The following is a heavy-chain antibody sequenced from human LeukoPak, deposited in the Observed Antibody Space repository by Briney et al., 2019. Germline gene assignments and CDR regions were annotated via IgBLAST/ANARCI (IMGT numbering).Heavy chain of an antibody. Sequence: GGSLRLSCAASGFTFDDYGMSWVRQAPGKGLEWVSGINWNGGSTGYADSVKGRFTISRDNAKNTLYLQMNSLRAEDTAVYYCARDIDRYYFDYWGQGTLVTVSS. V-gene: IGHV3-20*04. D-gene: IGHD3-16*02. CDR2: INWNGGST. CDR1: GFTFDDYG. J-gene: IGHJ4*02. CDR3: ARDIDRYYFDY.